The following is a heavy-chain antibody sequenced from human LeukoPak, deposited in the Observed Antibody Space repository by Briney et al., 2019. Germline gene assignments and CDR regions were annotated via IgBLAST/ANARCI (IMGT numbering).Heavy chain of an antibody. CDR2: IRTKPKNYAT. CDR1: GFTFSDSA. CDR3: ARLCDVGLDR. Sequence: HPGGSLTLSCAASGFTFSDSAIHWVRQVSGKGLEWVGRIRTKPKNYATVYAVSVIGRFTISRDDSKNTAYLQMNNLKTDDSAVYYCARLCDVGLDRWGPGTLVTVSS. V-gene: IGHV3-73*01. J-gene: IGHJ4*02. D-gene: IGHD1-14*01.